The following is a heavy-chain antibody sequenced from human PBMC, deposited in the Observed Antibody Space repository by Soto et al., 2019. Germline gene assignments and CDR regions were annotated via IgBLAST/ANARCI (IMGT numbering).Heavy chain of an antibody. CDR1: GGTFGSDA. CDR3: ARDRTDSGYYTNWLDP. CDR2: IIPIFGTT. V-gene: IGHV1-69*06. Sequence: QVHLMQSGAEVKKPGSSVRVSCKASGGTFGSDAITLVRQAPGQGLEWVGRIIPIFGTTNYAQNLQGRVTISADKSTLTSYMELHSLTSDDTALYYCARDRTDSGYYTNWLDPWGQGTQVTVSS. J-gene: IGHJ5*02. D-gene: IGHD3-22*01.